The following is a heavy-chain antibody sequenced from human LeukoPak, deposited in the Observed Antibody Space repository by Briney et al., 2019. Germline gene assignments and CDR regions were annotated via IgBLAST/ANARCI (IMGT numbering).Heavy chain of an antibody. CDR3: ARDPSRYYFDY. Sequence: GGSLRLSCIASGFTFSNYGMHWVRQAPGKGLEWVAVIWFDGTNKYYADSVQGRFTISRDNSKNTLYLHMNSLRADDTAVYYCARDPSRYYFDYWGQGTLVTVSS. CDR2: IWFDGTNK. V-gene: IGHV3-33*08. CDR1: GFTFSNYG. J-gene: IGHJ4*02. D-gene: IGHD6-6*01.